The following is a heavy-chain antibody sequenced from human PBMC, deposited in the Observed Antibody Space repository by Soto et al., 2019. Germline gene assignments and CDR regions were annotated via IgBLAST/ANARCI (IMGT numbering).Heavy chain of an antibody. CDR2: ISYDGSNK. D-gene: IGHD1-26*01. CDR1: GFTFSSYD. V-gene: IGHV3-30-3*01. Sequence: QVQLVESGGGVVQPGRSLRLSCAASGFTFSSYDMHWVRQAPGKGLEWVAVISYDGSNKYYADSVKGRFTISRDNSKNTLYLQMNSLRAEDTAVYYGARVARGVGATTVHFDYWGQGTLVTVSS. J-gene: IGHJ4*02. CDR3: ARVARGVGATTVHFDY.